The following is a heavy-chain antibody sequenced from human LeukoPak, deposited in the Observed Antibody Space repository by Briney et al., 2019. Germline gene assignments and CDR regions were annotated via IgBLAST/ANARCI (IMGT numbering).Heavy chain of an antibody. CDR1: GFTFSSYS. Sequence: GGSLRLSCAASGFTFSSYSMTWVRQAPGKGLEWVSYITFTSSTIHYADSVKGRFTISRDNAKRSVYLQMNSLRADDTAVYYCARDRPHYGKYEKTLDYWGQGTLVTVSS. V-gene: IGHV3-48*01. CDR3: ARDRPHYGKYEKTLDY. D-gene: IGHD4-17*01. J-gene: IGHJ4*02. CDR2: ITFTSSTI.